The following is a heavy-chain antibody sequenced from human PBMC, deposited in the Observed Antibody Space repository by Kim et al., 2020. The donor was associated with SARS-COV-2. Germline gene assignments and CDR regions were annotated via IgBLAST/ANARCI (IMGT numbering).Heavy chain of an antibody. V-gene: IGHV4-59*13. CDR3: ARRRWGRDYYYGMDV. D-gene: IGHD7-27*01. CDR1: GGSISSYY. J-gene: IGHJ6*02. CDR2: IYYSGST. Sequence: SETLSLTYTVSGGSISSYYWSWIRQPPGKGLEWIGYIYYSGSTNYNPSLKSRVTISVDTSKNQFSLKLSSVTAADTAVYYCARRRWGRDYYYGMDVWGQGTTVTVSS.